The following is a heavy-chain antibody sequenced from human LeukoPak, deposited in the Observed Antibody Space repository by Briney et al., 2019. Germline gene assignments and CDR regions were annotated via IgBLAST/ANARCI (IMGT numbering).Heavy chain of an antibody. J-gene: IGHJ6*03. CDR1: GGSISSGDYY. V-gene: IGHV4-30-4*08. CDR3: ARDLGRVYDFWSGYYIGYYMDV. Sequence: TSETLSLTCTVSGGSISSGDYYWSWIRQPPGKGLEWIGYIYYSGSTYYNPSLKSRVTISVDTSKNQFSLKLSSVTAADTAVYYCARDLGRVYDFWSGYYIGYYMDVWGKGTTVTVSS. D-gene: IGHD3-3*01. CDR2: IYYSGST.